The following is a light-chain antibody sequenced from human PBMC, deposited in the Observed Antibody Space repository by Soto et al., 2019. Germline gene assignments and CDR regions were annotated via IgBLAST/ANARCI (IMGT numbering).Light chain of an antibody. V-gene: IGKV1-33*01. CDR1: RDIADS. J-gene: IGKJ4*01. CDR3: QQYDDPFT. CDR2: DAS. Sequence: DIQMTQSPSSLSASVGDTVTITCQASRDIADSLNWYQQRAGQAPKLLIYDASNLQSGVPARFSGSGTGTSFFLTISSLQPEDFATYYCQQYDDPFTFGGGTKVEI.